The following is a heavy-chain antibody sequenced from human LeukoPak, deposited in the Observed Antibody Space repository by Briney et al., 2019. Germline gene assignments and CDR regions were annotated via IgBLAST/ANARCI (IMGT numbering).Heavy chain of an antibody. V-gene: IGHV3-23*01. CDR3: ARDPGAFPYFFDS. D-gene: IGHD4/OR15-4a*01. CDR1: GFTFNDYA. J-gene: IGHJ4*02. CDR2: ISSDGVSP. Sequence: GGSLRLSCAASGFTFNDYAMGWVRQAPGKGLEWVSRISSDGVSPYYADSVRGRFTISRDNSKNTLYLQMNSLRVEDTAVYFCARDPGAFPYFFDSWGQGTLVTVSS.